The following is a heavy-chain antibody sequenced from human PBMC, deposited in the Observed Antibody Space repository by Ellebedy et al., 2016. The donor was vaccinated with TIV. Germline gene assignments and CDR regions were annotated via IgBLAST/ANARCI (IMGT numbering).Heavy chain of an antibody. J-gene: IGHJ5*01. CDR2: IYQDGGVQ. Sequence: PGGSLRLSCAASGFSFRSYWMSWVRQAPGKGLEWVANIYQDGGVQYYVDSVKGRFAISRDNADNSLFLQMNSLRAEDTAVYYCARRGSYGDYAVQINNWFDSWGQGILVTVYS. CDR1: GFSFRSYW. V-gene: IGHV3-7*01. CDR3: ARRGSYGDYAVQINNWFDS. D-gene: IGHD4-17*01.